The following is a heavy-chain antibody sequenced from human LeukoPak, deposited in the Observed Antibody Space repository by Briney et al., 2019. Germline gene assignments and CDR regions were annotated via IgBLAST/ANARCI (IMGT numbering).Heavy chain of an antibody. V-gene: IGHV4-39*01. CDR2: IYYSGTT. CDR3: ARQRADYLYHYMDV. CDR1: GGSIDSSSYY. Sequence: SETLSLTCTVSGGSIDSSSYYWDCIREPPGKGLEWLGNIYYSGTTFYTSSLKRRVTISTDMSKNQFSLRLTSVTAADTAVYYCARQRADYLYHYMDVWGKGTTVIVS. J-gene: IGHJ6*03.